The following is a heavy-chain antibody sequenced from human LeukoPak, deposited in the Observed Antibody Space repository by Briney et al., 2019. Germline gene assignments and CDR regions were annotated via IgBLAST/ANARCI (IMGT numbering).Heavy chain of an antibody. D-gene: IGHD6-13*01. CDR2: INPNSGGT. J-gene: IGHJ6*04. CDR1: GYTFTGYY. Sequence: EASVKVSCKASGYTFTGYYMHWVRQAPGQGLEWMGWINPNSGGTNYAQKFQGWVTMTRDTSISTAYMELSRLRSDDTAVYYCARDQGIAAAGKGMDVWGKGTTVTVSS. CDR3: ARDQGIAAAGKGMDV. V-gene: IGHV1-2*04.